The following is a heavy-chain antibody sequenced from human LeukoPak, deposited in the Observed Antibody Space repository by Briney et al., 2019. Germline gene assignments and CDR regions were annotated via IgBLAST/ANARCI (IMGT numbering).Heavy chain of an antibody. D-gene: IGHD3/OR15-3a*01. Sequence: GGSLRLSCGASGFTVSTNYMSWVRQAPGKGLEWVSIIYSGGSTYYADSVKGRFTISRDNSKNTLYLQMNSLRAEDTAVYYCARDWTLNYWGQGTLVTVSS. CDR1: GFTVSTNY. J-gene: IGHJ4*02. CDR3: ARDWTLNY. CDR2: IYSGGST. V-gene: IGHV3-66*01.